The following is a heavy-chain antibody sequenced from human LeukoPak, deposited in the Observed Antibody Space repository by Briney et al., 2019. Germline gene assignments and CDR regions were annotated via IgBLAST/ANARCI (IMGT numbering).Heavy chain of an antibody. J-gene: IGHJ4*02. D-gene: IGHD3-9*01. CDR2: INPNSGGT. CDR1: GYTFTGYY. CDR3: ARDSGLSYYDILTGYYLSRGFDY. V-gene: IGHV1-2*04. Sequence: GASVKVSCKASGYTFTGYYMHWVRQAPGQGLEWMGWINPNSGGTNYAQKFRGWVTMTRDTSISTAYMELSRLRSDDTAVYYCARDSGLSYYDILTGYYLSRGFDYWGQGTLVTVSS.